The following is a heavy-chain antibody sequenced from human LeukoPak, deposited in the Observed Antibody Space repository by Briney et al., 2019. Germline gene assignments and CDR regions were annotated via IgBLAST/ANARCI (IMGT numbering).Heavy chain of an antibody. Sequence: WMGIINPSGGSTSYAQKFQGRVTMTRDTSTSTVYMELSSLRSEDTAVYYCARAGGEYYFDYWGQGTLVTVSS. CDR2: INPSGGST. V-gene: IGHV1-46*01. J-gene: IGHJ4*02. D-gene: IGHD3-10*01. CDR3: ARAGGEYYFDY.